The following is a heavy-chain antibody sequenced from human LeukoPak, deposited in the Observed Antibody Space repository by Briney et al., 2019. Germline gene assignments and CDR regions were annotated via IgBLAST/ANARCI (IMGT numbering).Heavy chain of an antibody. Sequence: ASVKVSCKASGYTFTGYYMHWVRQAPGQGLEWMGWINPNSGGTNYAQKFQGRVIMTSDTSISTAYLELSRLRSDDTAVYYCARDFGVLVVVAATDYWGQGTLVTVSS. D-gene: IGHD2-15*01. V-gene: IGHV1-2*02. CDR1: GYTFTGYY. J-gene: IGHJ4*02. CDR3: ARDFGVLVVVAATDY. CDR2: INPNSGGT.